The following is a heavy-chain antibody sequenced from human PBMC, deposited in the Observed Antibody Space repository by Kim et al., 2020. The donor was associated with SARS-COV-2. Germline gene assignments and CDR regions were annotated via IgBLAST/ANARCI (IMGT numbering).Heavy chain of an antibody. Sequence: ASVKVSCKASRFTLTTYDLHWVRQAPGQGLEWMGYIAIAGGHRASQKFQGRLTISRDTSANTAYMQLNDLRSEDTAIYYCGRWRGQLAANGLDVWGQGTTVTVSS. J-gene: IGHJ6*02. CDR2: IAIAGGH. D-gene: IGHD3-3*01. CDR3: GRWRGQLAANGLDV. CDR1: RFTLTTYD. V-gene: IGHV1-3*04.